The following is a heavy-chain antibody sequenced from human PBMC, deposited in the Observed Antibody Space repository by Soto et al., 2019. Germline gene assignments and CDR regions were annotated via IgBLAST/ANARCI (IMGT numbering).Heavy chain of an antibody. CDR3: AKTDGYEVEY. J-gene: IGHJ4*02. CDR1: GYSFVNYW. Sequence: GESLKISCKGSGYSFVNYWIAWVRQMPGKGLEWMGSIYPGDSDTTYSPSIQGQVTISADKSSTTVYLQWNTLKASDTAMYYCAKTDGYEVEYWGQGTQVTVSS. V-gene: IGHV5-51*01. D-gene: IGHD5-18*01. CDR2: IYPGDSDT.